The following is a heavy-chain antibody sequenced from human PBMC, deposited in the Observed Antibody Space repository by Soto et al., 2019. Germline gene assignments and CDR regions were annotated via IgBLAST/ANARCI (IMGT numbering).Heavy chain of an antibody. Sequence: SETLSLTCAVSGGSISSSNWWSWVRQPPGKGLEWIGEIYHSGSTNYNPSLKSRVSISVDTSRNQFSLNLISVTAADTAVYFCARQPRGPGYGERGLYFDQWGQGTLVSVSS. V-gene: IGHV4-4*02. CDR2: IYHSGST. J-gene: IGHJ4*02. D-gene: IGHD3-16*01. CDR3: ARQPRGPGYGERGLYFDQ. CDR1: GGSISSSNW.